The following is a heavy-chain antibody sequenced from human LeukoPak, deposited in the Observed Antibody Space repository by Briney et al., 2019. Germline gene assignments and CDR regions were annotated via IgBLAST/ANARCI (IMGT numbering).Heavy chain of an antibody. Sequence: GGSLRLSCAAAGLTFDDHGMSWVRQAPGEGLEWVSGIKWDGGRTGYADSVKGRFTISRDNAKNSVYLQMNSLRAEDTALYCCARGSGSSWYFYFDYWGQGTLVTVSS. CDR1: GLTFDDHG. CDR2: IKWDGGRT. J-gene: IGHJ4*02. D-gene: IGHD6-13*01. CDR3: ARGSGSSWYFYFDY. V-gene: IGHV3-20*04.